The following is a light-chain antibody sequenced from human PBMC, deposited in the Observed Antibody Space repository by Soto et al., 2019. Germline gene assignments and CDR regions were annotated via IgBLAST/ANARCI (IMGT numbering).Light chain of an antibody. V-gene: IGKV1-5*01. CDR3: QQYDNYPWT. Sequence: DIQMTQSPTTLSASVGDRVIITCRASQRMSAWLAWYQQKPGKAPTLLIYDASSLENGVPSRFSGSGSGTDFTLTISSLQTNDFATYYCQQYDNYPWTFGQGTKVDIK. CDR2: DAS. CDR1: QRMSAW. J-gene: IGKJ1*01.